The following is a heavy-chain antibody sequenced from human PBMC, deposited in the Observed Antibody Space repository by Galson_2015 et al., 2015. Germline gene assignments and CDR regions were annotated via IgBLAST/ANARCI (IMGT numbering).Heavy chain of an antibody. CDR1: GFTFNIYA. CDR2: ISSGGGST. V-gene: IGHV3-23*01. Sequence: SLRLSCAASGFTFNIYAMTWVRQASGKGLEWVSTISSGGGSTCYADSVKGRFTISRDSSRNTLYLQMNSLRAEDTAVYYCAKRYCSGGSCYLDYWGQGTLVTVSS. J-gene: IGHJ4*02. D-gene: IGHD2-15*01. CDR3: AKRYCSGGSCYLDY.